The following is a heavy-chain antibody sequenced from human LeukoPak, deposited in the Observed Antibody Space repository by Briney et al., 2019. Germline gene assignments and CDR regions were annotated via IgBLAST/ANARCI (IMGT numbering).Heavy chain of an antibody. CDR1: GYGVSYFG. D-gene: IGHD6-25*01. V-gene: IGHV1-18*01. J-gene: IGHJ4*02. CDR3: ARGLDAAAGLANFDY. Sequence: ASVKVSCKSSGYGVSYFGINWVRQAPGQGLEWMGWISGYNGNTNYAQKLEGRLTLSTDTATSTVYMELRNLRSDDTAVYYCARGLDAAAGLANFDYWGQGTLVTVSS. CDR2: ISGYNGNT.